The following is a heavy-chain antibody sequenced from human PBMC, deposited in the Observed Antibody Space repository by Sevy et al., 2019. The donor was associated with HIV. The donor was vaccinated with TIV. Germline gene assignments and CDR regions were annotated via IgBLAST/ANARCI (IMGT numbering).Heavy chain of an antibody. CDR2: ISPSGFIK. CDR1: GFTFSDYY. V-gene: IGHV3-11*01. Sequence: GGSLRLSCVASGFTFSDYYMSWIRQAPGKGLEWVSYISPSGFIKHYGDSAKGRFIISRDNAKNSLFLQMNSLGPDDTAVYFCARDNRRGDRWLQLTYDYWGQGTLVTVSS. J-gene: IGHJ4*02. D-gene: IGHD5-18*01. CDR3: ARDNRRGDRWLQLTYDY.